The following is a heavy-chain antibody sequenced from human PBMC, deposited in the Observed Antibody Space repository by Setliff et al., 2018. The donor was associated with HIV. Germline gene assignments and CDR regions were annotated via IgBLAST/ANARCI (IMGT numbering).Heavy chain of an antibody. CDR1: GYTFTSDY. Sequence: GASVKVSCKASGYTFTSDYIHWVRQAPGQGLEWMGWINPNNGGTNYAQKFQGRVTMTRDTSISTADMERSRLRSDDTSVYYCASDYYDSSGYIFFPGVPDYWGQGTLVTVSS. CDR2: INPNNGGT. D-gene: IGHD3-22*01. V-gene: IGHV1-2*02. CDR3: ASDYYDSSGYIFFPGVPDY. J-gene: IGHJ4*02.